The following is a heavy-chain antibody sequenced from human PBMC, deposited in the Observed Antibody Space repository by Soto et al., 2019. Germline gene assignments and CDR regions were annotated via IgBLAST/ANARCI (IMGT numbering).Heavy chain of an antibody. D-gene: IGHD6-19*01. CDR2: IYSGGST. CDR1: GFTVSSNY. CDR3: ATAHRYSSGFDY. Sequence: GGSLRLSCAASGFTVSSNYMSWVRQAPGKGLEWVSVIYSGGSTYYADSVKGRFTISRDNSKNTLYLQMNSLRAEDTAVYYCATAHRYSSGFDYWGQGTLVTVSS. V-gene: IGHV3-66*01. J-gene: IGHJ4*02.